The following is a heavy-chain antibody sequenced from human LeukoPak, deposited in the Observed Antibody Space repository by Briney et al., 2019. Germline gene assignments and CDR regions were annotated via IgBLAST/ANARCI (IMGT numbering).Heavy chain of an antibody. D-gene: IGHD3-16*02. CDR1: GYTFTGYY. CDR2: INPNSGGT. CDR3: ARSSVWGSYRLFDY. V-gene: IGHV1-2*02. J-gene: IGHJ4*02. Sequence: ASVKVSCKASGYTFTGYYMHWVRQAPGQGLEWMGWINPNSGGTNYAQKFQGRVTMTRDTSISTAYMELSRLRSGDTAVYYCARSSVWGSYRLFDYWGQGTLVTVSS.